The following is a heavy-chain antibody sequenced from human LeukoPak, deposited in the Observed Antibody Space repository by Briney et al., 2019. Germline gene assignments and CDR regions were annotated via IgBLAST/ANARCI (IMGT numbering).Heavy chain of an antibody. Sequence: PSETLSLTCTVSGGSISSGGYYWTWIRQLPGKGLEYIGYISYSGSSYYSPFLKSRGTISVDTSKNQLSLKLRSVTAADTAVYYCARANGFYGLAFDYWGQGTLVTVSS. J-gene: IGHJ4*02. CDR3: ARANGFYGLAFDY. D-gene: IGHD3-22*01. CDR1: GGSISSGGYY. CDR2: ISYSGSS. V-gene: IGHV4-31*03.